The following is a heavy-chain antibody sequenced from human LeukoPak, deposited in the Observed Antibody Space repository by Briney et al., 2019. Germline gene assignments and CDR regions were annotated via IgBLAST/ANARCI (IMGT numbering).Heavy chain of an antibody. V-gene: IGHV1-18*01. Sequence: GASVKVSCKASGYTFTSYGISWVRQAPGQGLEWMGWISAYNGNTNYAQKLQGRVTMTTDTSTSTAYMELRSLRSEDTAVYYCARADIVVVVAATNYGMDVWGQGTTVTVSS. J-gene: IGHJ6*02. CDR2: ISAYNGNT. CDR3: ARADIVVVVAATNYGMDV. D-gene: IGHD2-15*01. CDR1: GYTFTSYG.